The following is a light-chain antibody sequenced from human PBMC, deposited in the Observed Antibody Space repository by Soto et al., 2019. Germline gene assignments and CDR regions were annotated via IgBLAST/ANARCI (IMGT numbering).Light chain of an antibody. V-gene: IGKV2-28*01. CDR2: LGS. Sequence: DIVMTQSPLSLPVTPGEPASISCRSSQSLLHSNGYHYLAWYLQKPGQPPQLLIYLGSDRASGVPDRFSGSGSGTDFTLKISRVEAEDVGVYYCMQALQTPWTLGQGTKVDIK. J-gene: IGKJ1*01. CDR1: QSLLHSNGYHY. CDR3: MQALQTPWT.